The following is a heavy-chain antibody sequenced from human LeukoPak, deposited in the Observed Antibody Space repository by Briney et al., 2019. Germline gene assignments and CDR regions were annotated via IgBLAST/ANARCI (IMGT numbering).Heavy chain of an antibody. CDR3: AKSGGYGLIDY. CDR1: GFTFSSYE. J-gene: IGHJ4*02. V-gene: IGHV4-59*04. Sequence: GSLRLSCAASGFTFSSYEMNWVRQAPGKGLEWIGNIYDSGSTYYNASLQSRVTISIDTSKNQFSLRPSSVTAADTAMYYCAKSGGYGLIDYWGQGTLVTVSS. D-gene: IGHD1-26*01. CDR2: IYDSGST.